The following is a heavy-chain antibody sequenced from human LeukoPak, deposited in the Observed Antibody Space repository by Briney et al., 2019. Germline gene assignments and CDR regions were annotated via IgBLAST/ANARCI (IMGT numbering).Heavy chain of an antibody. J-gene: IGHJ4*02. Sequence: GGSLRLSCAASGFSFSVYWMHWVRQAPGKGPVWVSRIKTDGSITDYADSVKGRFTISRDNAKNTLYLQMNSLRAEDTAVYYCAKDLIRGSAAMLSDWGQGTLVTVSS. CDR3: AKDLIRGSAAMLSD. V-gene: IGHV3-74*01. CDR2: IKTDGSIT. D-gene: IGHD5-18*01. CDR1: GFSFSVYW.